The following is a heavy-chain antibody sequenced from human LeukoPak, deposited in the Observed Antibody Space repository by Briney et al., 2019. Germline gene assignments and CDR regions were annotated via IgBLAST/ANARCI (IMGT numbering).Heavy chain of an antibody. CDR3: AKEKWFGELSRRNFDY. D-gene: IGHD3-10*01. CDR1: GFTFSSYA. CDR2: IRYDGSNK. J-gene: IGHJ4*02. Sequence: GGSLRLSCAASGFTFSSYAMHWVRQAPGKGLEWVAFIRYDGSNKYYADSVKGRFTISRDNSKNTLYLQMNSLRAEDTAVYYCAKEKWFGELSRRNFDYWGQGTLVTVSS. V-gene: IGHV3-30*02.